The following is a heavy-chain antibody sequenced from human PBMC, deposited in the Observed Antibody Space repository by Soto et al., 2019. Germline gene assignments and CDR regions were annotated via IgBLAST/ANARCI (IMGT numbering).Heavy chain of an antibody. J-gene: IGHJ3*02. Sequence: SSETLSLTCTVSGGSISSSSYYWGWIRQPPGKGLEWIGSIYYSGSTYYNPSLKSRVTISVDTSKNQFSLKLSSVTAADTAVYYCASIAAAGTGDAFDIWGQGTMVTVSS. CDR2: IYYSGST. D-gene: IGHD6-13*01. CDR1: GGSISSSSYY. CDR3: ASIAAAGTGDAFDI. V-gene: IGHV4-39*01.